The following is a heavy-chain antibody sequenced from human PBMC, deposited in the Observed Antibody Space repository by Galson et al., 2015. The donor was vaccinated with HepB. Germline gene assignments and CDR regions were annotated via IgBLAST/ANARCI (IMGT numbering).Heavy chain of an antibody. Sequence: SLRLSCAASGFTFSSYGMHWVRQAPGKGLEWVAVISYDGSNKYYADSAKGRFTISRDNSKNTLYLQMNSLRAEDTAVYYCATWQTTVTYYFDYWGQGTLVTVSS. CDR3: ATWQTTVTYYFDY. V-gene: IGHV3-30*03. CDR1: GFTFSSYG. D-gene: IGHD4-11*01. J-gene: IGHJ4*02. CDR2: ISYDGSNK.